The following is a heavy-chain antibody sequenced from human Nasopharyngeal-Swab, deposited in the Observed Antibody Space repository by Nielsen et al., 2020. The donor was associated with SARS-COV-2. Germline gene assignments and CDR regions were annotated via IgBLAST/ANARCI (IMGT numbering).Heavy chain of an antibody. CDR1: GFTFTSYA. CDR3: AKDSGAGFCSGGSCFPTNH. CDR2: ISGTGDNT. D-gene: IGHD2-15*01. V-gene: IGHV3-23*01. Sequence: GGSLRLSCAASGFTFTSYAMNWVRQAPGKGLEWVSGISGTGDNTYYADSVKGRFTISRDSSKNTLYLQMNRLRAEDTAIYYCAKDSGAGFCSGGSCFPTNHWGQGTLVTVSS. J-gene: IGHJ5*02.